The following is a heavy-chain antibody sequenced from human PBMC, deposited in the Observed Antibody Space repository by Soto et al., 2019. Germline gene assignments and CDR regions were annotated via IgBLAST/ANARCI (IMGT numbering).Heavy chain of an antibody. CDR1: GYRFTSYW. V-gene: IGHV5-51*01. CDR2: IYPGDSDT. D-gene: IGHD6-25*01. CDR3: ARLRAAVPAPSGYGSGFDP. J-gene: IGHJ5*02. Sequence: PVESLKISCKGSGYRFTSYWIGWLRQMPVKGLEWMGIIYPGDSDTRYSPSFQGQVTISADRTINTAYLQWSSLKASDSAMYYCARLRAAVPAPSGYGSGFDPWGQATQVTVSS.